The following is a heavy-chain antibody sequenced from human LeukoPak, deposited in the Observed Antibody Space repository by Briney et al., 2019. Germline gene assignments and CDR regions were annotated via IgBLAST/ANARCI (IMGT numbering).Heavy chain of an antibody. CDR2: INHSGST. Sequence: SETLSLTCAVYGGSFSGYYWSWIRQPPGKGLEWIGAINHSGSTTYNPSLKSRVTISVDTSRNHFSRKLSPETAAVTAVYYCARGLEGVATIQIGAVAGHFDYWGQGTLVTVSS. J-gene: IGHJ4*02. CDR1: GGSFSGYY. CDR3: ARGLEGVATIQIGAVAGHFDY. D-gene: IGHD5-12*01. V-gene: IGHV4-34*01.